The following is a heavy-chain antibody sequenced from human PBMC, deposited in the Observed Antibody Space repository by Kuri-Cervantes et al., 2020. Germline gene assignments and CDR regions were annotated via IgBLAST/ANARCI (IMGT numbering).Heavy chain of an antibody. V-gene: IGHV1-8*01. CDR3: AREHRITIFGVVIRIRTHMDV. Sequence: ASVKVSCKVCGYTLTELSMHWVRQATGQGLEWMGWMNPNSGNTGYAQKFQGRVTMTRNTSISTACMELSSLRSEDTAVYYCAREHRITIFGVVIRIRTHMDVWGKGTTVTVSS. CDR1: GYTLTELS. D-gene: IGHD3-3*01. CDR2: MNPNSGNT. J-gene: IGHJ6*03.